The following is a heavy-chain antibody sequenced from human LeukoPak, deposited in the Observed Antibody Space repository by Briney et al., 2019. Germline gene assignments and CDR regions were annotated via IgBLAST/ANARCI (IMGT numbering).Heavy chain of an antibody. J-gene: IGHJ4*02. CDR1: GFTFSSYG. CDR2: ISYDGSNK. V-gene: IGHV3-30*18. CDR3: AEDRAWQWRDYYFDY. D-gene: IGHD6-19*01. Sequence: PGGSLRLSCAASGFTFSSYGMHWVRQAPGKGLEWVAVISYDGSNKYYADSVKGRFTISRDNSKNTLYLQMNSLRAEDTAVYYCAEDRAWQWRDYYFDYWGQGTLVTVSS.